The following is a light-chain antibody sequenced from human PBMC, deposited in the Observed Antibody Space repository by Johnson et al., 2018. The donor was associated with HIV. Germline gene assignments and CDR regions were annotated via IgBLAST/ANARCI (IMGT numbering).Light chain of an antibody. CDR2: NVN. V-gene: IGLV2-5*01. J-gene: IGLJ1*01. CDR3: GTWDSSLSAGRV. Sequence: QQHPGTVPKPMIYNVNTRPSGVPDRFSGSKSGNTASMTISGLQTGDEADFYCGTWDSSLSAGRVFGTGTKVTVL.